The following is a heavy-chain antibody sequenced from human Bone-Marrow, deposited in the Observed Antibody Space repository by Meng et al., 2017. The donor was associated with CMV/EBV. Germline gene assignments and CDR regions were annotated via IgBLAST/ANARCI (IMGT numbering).Heavy chain of an antibody. D-gene: IGHD3-10*01. V-gene: IGHV6-1*01. CDR2: TYYSSKWYN. Sequence: SQTLSLTCAISGDSVSSNIAAWNWIRQSPSRGLEWLGRTYYSSKWYNDYAVSVKSRITINPDTSKNKFSLQLNSVNPPDTAVYSCARDPRHRGPFDYWGQGTLVTVSS. J-gene: IGHJ4*02. CDR1: GDSVSSNIAA. CDR3: ARDPRHRGPFDY.